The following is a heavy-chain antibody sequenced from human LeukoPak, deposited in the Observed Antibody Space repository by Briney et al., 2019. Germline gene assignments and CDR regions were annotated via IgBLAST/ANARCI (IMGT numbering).Heavy chain of an antibody. CDR3: AAPVFRTECIDY. V-gene: IGHV1-69*05. Sequence: RASVKVSCKASGGTFSSYAISWVRQAPGQGLEWMGGIIPIFGTANYAQKFQGRVTITTDESTSTAYMELSSLRSEDTAVYYCAAPVFRTECIDYWGQGTLVTVYS. CDR1: GGTFSSYA. J-gene: IGHJ4*02. CDR2: IIPIFGTA. D-gene: IGHD1-1*01.